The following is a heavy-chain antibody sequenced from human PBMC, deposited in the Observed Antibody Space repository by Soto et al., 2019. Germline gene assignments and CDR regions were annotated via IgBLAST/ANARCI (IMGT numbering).Heavy chain of an antibody. D-gene: IGHD3-16*02. J-gene: IGHJ4*02. CDR2: IYYSGST. CDR3: ARLAPLKFGGVIVPRFDY. V-gene: IGHV4-39*01. Sequence: SETLSLTCTVSGGSISSSSYYWGWIRQPPGKGLEWIGSIYYSGSTYYNPSLKSRVTISVDTSKNQFSLKLSSVTAADTAVYYCARLAPLKFGGVIVPRFDYWGQGTLVTVSS. CDR1: GGSISSSSYY.